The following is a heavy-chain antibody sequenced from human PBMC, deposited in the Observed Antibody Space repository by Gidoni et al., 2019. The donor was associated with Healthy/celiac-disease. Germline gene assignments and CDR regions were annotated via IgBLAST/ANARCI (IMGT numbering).Heavy chain of an antibody. CDR3: ARDSKDTAMVTLDY. J-gene: IGHJ4*02. CDR2: ISYDGSNK. Sequence: QVQLVESGGGVVQPGRSLRLSCAASVFTFSSYAMHWVRQAPGKGLEWVAVISYDGSNKYYADSVKGRFTISRDNSKNTLYLQMNSLRAEDTAVYYCARDSKDTAMVTLDYWGQGTLVTVSS. CDR1: VFTFSSYA. V-gene: IGHV3-30-3*01. D-gene: IGHD5-18*01.